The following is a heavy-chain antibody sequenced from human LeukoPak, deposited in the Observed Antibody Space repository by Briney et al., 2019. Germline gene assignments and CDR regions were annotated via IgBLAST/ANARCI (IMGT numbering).Heavy chain of an antibody. Sequence: ASVKVSCKASGYTFTGYYMHWVRQAPGPGLEWMGWINPNSGGTNYAQKFQGRVTMTRDTSISTAYMELSRLRSDDTAVYYCARDRRRYYDHKWLIWFDPWGQGTLVTVSS. CDR1: GYTFTGYY. CDR2: INPNSGGT. CDR3: ARDRRRYYDHKWLIWFDP. J-gene: IGHJ5*02. V-gene: IGHV1-2*02. D-gene: IGHD3-22*01.